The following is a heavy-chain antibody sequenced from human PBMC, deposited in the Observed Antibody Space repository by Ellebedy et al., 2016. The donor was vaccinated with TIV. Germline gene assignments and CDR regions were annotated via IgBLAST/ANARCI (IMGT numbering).Heavy chain of an antibody. CDR1: GFTFSSYW. Sequence: GESLKISCAASGFTFSSYWMSWVRQAPGKGLEWVANIKQDGSEKYYVDSVKGRFTISRDNAKKSLYLQMNSLRAEDTAVYYCARAASGIVVVNHWGYWGQGTLVTVSS. J-gene: IGHJ4*02. D-gene: IGHD3-22*01. V-gene: IGHV3-7*01. CDR2: IKQDGSEK. CDR3: ARAASGIVVVNHWGY.